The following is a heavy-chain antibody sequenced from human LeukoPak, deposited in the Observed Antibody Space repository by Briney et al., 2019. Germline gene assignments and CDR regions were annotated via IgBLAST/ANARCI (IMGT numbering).Heavy chain of an antibody. Sequence: ASVKVSRKASGYTFTGYHMHWVRQAPGQGLEWMGRINPNSGDTNYAQKFQGRVTMTRDTSISTAYMELSRLRSDDTAVYYCARDYCSSTSCLFDYWGQGTLVTVSS. D-gene: IGHD2-2*01. CDR3: ARDYCSSTSCLFDY. J-gene: IGHJ4*02. CDR2: INPNSGDT. CDR1: GYTFTGYH. V-gene: IGHV1-2*06.